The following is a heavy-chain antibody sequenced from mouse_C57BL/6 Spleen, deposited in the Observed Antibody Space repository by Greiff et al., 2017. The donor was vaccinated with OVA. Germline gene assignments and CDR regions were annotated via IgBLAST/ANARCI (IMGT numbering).Heavy chain of an antibody. D-gene: IGHD2-5*01. CDR2: IDPETGGT. CDR1: GYTFTDYE. V-gene: IGHV1-15*01. CDR3: TRGPYYSNYLSYFDY. J-gene: IGHJ2*01. Sequence: VQLQQSGAELVRPGASVTLSCKASGYTFTDYEMHWVKQTPVHGLEWIGAIDPETGGTAYNQKFKGKAILTADKSSSTAYMELRSLTSEDSAVYYCTRGPYYSNYLSYFDYWGQGTTLTVSS.